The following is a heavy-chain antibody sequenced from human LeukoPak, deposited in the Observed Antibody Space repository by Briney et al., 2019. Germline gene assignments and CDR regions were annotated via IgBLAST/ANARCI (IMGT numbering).Heavy chain of an antibody. J-gene: IGHJ4*02. CDR2: IIPIFGTA. V-gene: IGHV1-69*05. CDR1: GGTFSSYA. D-gene: IGHD3-10*01. Sequence: SVKVSCKASGGTFSSYAISWVRQAPGQGLEWMGGIIPIFGTANYAQKFQGRVTITTDESTSTAYMELSSLRSEDTAVYYCARSYDYYGSGSPLDYWGQGTLVTVSP. CDR3: ARSYDYYGSGSPLDY.